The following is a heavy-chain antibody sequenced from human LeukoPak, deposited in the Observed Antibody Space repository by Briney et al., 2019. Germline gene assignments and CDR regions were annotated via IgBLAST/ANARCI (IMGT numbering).Heavy chain of an antibody. CDR1: GYTFTSYD. Sequence: ASVKVSCKASGYTFTSYDINWVRQATGQGLEWMGWMNPNSGNTGYAQKFQGRVTITADESTSTAYMELSSLRSEDTAVYYCARQVYDVGFDPWGQGTLVTVSS. J-gene: IGHJ5*02. CDR2: MNPNSGNT. D-gene: IGHD5/OR15-5a*01. CDR3: ARQVYDVGFDP. V-gene: IGHV1-8*01.